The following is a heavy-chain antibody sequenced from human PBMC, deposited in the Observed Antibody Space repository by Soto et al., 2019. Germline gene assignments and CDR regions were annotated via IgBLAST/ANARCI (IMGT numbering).Heavy chain of an antibody. CDR2: IGTAGDT. CDR3: ARAIDYDILTGYPAPPDY. V-gene: IGHV3-13*04. J-gene: IGHJ4*02. Sequence: GGSLRLSCAASGFTFSSYDMHRVRQATGKGLEWVSAIGTAGDTYYPGSVKGRFTISRENAKNSLYLQMNSLRAGDTAVYYCARAIDYDILTGYPAPPDYWGQGTLVTVSS. D-gene: IGHD3-9*01. CDR1: GFTFSSYD.